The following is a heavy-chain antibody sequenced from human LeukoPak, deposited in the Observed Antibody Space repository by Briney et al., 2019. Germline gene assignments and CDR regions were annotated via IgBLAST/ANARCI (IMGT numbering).Heavy chain of an antibody. CDR3: ARQVDGSGPQYYFDY. CDR2: IYTSGST. Sequence: SETLSLTCTVSGGSISSYYWSWIRQPAGKGLEWIGRIYTSGSTNYNPSLKSRATMSVDTSKNQFSLKLSSVTAADTAAYYCARQVDGSGPQYYFDYWGQGTLVTVSS. CDR1: GGSISSYY. V-gene: IGHV4-4*07. J-gene: IGHJ4*02. D-gene: IGHD6-19*01.